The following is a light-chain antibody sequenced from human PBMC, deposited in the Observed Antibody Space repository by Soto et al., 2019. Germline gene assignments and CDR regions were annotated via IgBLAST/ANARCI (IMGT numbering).Light chain of an antibody. Sequence: DIQMTQSRSSLSASMGDRVTITCRASQSISNYVNWYQHKPGKAPRLLIYAASSLQSGVPTRFSGSGSGTDFTLTISGLQPADFATYYCQQSYSTPLFGGGTKVEIK. J-gene: IGKJ4*01. CDR3: QQSYSTPL. CDR1: QSISNY. V-gene: IGKV1-39*01. CDR2: AAS.